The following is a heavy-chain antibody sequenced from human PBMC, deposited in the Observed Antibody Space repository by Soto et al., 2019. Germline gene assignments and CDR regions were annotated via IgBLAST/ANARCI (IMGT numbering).Heavy chain of an antibody. CDR3: MGGGMDV. V-gene: IGHV3-21*01. D-gene: IGHD3-16*01. CDR1: GFTFSSYS. J-gene: IGHJ6*02. Sequence: EVQLVESGGGLVKPGGSLRLSCAASGFTFSSYSMNWVRQAPGKGLEWVASISSSSSYMYYADSVKGRFTISRDNAKNSLSLQMNRLRLEDTAVYYCMGGGMDVWGQGTTVTVSS. CDR2: ISSSSSYM.